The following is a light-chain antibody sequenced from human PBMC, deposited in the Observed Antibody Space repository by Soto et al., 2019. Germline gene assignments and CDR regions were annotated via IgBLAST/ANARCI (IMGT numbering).Light chain of an antibody. CDR1: QSVSSSY. Sequence: EIVLTQSPGTLSLSLGERATLSCRASQSVSSSYLAWYQQKPCQAPRLLIYGASSRATGIPDRFSGSGSGTDFTLTISRLEPEDFAVYYCQQYGSSPNTFGQGTKLEIK. J-gene: IGKJ2*01. CDR2: GAS. CDR3: QQYGSSPNT. V-gene: IGKV3-20*01.